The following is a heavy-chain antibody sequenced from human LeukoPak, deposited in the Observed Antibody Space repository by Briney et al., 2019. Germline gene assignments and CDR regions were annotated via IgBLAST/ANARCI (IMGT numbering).Heavy chain of an antibody. CDR1: GGSMSSNY. D-gene: IGHD6-19*01. Sequence: SETLSLTCTVSGGSMSSNYWSWIRQPPGKGLEWIGYIYNSGTIYYSGSTNYNPSLLSRVTISVDKSKNQFSLKLTSVTAADTAVYYCARAGYSSGWNKQGVAFDIWGQGTMVTVSS. CDR3: ARAGYSSGWNKQGVAFDI. J-gene: IGHJ3*02. V-gene: IGHV4-59*12. CDR2: IYNSGTIYYSGST.